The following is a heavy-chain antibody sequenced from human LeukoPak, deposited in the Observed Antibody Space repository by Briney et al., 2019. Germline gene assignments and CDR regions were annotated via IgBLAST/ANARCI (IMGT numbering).Heavy chain of an antibody. V-gene: IGHV3-30*02. CDR3: AKDPSRYCSSTSCYGDY. J-gene: IGHJ4*02. CDR2: IWYDGSNK. D-gene: IGHD2-2*01. Sequence: GGSLRLSCAASGFTFSIYGMHWVRQAPGKGLEWVAFIWYDGSNKYYADSVKGRFTISRDNSKNTLYLQMNSLRAEDTAVYYCAKDPSRYCSSTSCYGDYWGQGTLVTVSS. CDR1: GFTFSIYG.